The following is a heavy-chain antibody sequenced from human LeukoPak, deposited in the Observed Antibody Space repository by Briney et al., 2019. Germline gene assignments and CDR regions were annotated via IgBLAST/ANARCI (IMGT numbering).Heavy chain of an antibody. Sequence: PSETLSLTCAVYGGSFSGYYWSWIRQPPGKGLEWIGEINHSGSTNYNPSLKSRVTISVDTSKNQFSLKLSSVTAADTAVYYCARGSTVLGTWGQGTLVTVSS. D-gene: IGHD2-2*01. CDR3: ARGSTVLGT. CDR2: INHSGST. CDR1: GGSFSGYY. V-gene: IGHV4-34*01. J-gene: IGHJ5*02.